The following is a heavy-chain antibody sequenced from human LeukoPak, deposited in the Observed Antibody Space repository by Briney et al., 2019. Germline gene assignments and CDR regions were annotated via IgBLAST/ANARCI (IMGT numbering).Heavy chain of an antibody. Sequence: SETLSLTCTVSDGSISSSSYYWGWIRQPPGKGLEWIGSIYYSGSTYYNPSLKSRVTISVDTSKNQFSLKLSSVTAADTAVYYCATGYCSSTSCYADWFDPWGQGTLVSVSS. CDR3: ATGYCSSTSCYADWFDP. CDR2: IYYSGST. D-gene: IGHD2-2*01. V-gene: IGHV4-39*01. CDR1: DGSISSSSYY. J-gene: IGHJ5*02.